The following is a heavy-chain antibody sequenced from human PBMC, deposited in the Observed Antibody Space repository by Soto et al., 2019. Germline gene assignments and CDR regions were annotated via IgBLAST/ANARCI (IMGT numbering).Heavy chain of an antibody. CDR1: GYTFTSYG. CDR2: ISAYNGNT. J-gene: IGHJ5*02. D-gene: IGHD2-15*01. Sequence: GDSVKVSCKASGYTFTSYGISWVRQAPGQGLEKMGWISAYNGNTNYAQKLQGRVTMTTDTSTSTAYMELRSLRSDDTAVYYCARDIRVLGVRVGFDPWGQGTLVTVSS. V-gene: IGHV1-18*01. CDR3: ARDIRVLGVRVGFDP.